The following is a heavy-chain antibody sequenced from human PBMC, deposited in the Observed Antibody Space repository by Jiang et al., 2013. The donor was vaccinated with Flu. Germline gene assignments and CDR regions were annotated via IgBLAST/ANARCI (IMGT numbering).Heavy chain of an antibody. D-gene: IGHD2-15*01. CDR2: GTT. V-gene: IGHV1-69*01. CDR3: ARDSSSEAYPLLLYYFDL. Sequence: GTTNYALERXRDRVTITADESTSTVYLELSSLRSEDTAVYYCARDSSSEAYPLLLYYFDLWGRGTLVTVSS. J-gene: IGHJ2*01.